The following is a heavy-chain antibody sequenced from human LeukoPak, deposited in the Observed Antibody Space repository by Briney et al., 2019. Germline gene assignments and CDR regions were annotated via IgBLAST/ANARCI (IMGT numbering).Heavy chain of an antibody. V-gene: IGHV5-51*01. D-gene: IGHD2-15*01. Sequence: GESLKISCKGSGYSFTSYWIGWVRQMPGKGLEWMGLIYPGDSDTRYSPSFQGQVTISADKSISTAYLQWSSLKASDTAMYYCARLVGYCSGGSCYHFDYWGQGTLVTVSP. J-gene: IGHJ4*02. CDR3: ARLVGYCSGGSCYHFDY. CDR1: GYSFTSYW. CDR2: IYPGDSDT.